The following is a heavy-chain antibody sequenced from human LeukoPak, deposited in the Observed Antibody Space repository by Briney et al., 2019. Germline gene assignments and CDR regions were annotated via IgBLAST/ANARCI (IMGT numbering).Heavy chain of an antibody. CDR1: GFTVSSNY. V-gene: IGHV3-66*02. J-gene: IGHJ4*02. CDR3: ARGPHSIVASGGGFDY. D-gene: IGHD6-13*01. Sequence: GGSLRLSCAASGFTVSSNYMSWVRQAPGKGLEWASVIYSGGSTYYADSVKGRFTISSDNSKNTLYLQMNSLRAEDTAVYYCARGPHSIVASGGGFDYWGQGALVTVSS. CDR2: IYSGGST.